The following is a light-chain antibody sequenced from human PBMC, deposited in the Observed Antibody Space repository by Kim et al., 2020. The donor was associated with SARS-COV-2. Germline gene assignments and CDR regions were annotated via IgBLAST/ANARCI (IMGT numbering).Light chain of an antibody. CDR2: AAS. Sequence: ASVGDGVTITCRASQGIGNSLAWFQQKPGKAPKFLIYAASNLQSGVPSKFSGAGSGTDFTLTVNSLHPEDFAVYYCQQYNTYPLSFGGGTKVDIK. V-gene: IGKV1-16*02. CDR3: QQYNTYPLS. CDR1: QGIGNS. J-gene: IGKJ4*01.